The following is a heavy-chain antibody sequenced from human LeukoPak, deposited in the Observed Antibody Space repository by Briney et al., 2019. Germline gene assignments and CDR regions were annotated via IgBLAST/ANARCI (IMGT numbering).Heavy chain of an antibody. D-gene: IGHD2-8*02. CDR3: ARIACTGGNCKPYYYYGLDV. CDR1: GFTFSTYG. CDR2: ICYDGSIK. V-gene: IGHV3-33*01. Sequence: GGSLRLSCAASGFTFSTYGMHWVRQAPGKGLEWVAVICYDGSIKYYADSVKGRFTFSRDNSKSTMYLQMNSLRAEDTAVYYCARIACTGGNCKPYYYYGLDVWGQGTTVTVSS. J-gene: IGHJ6*02.